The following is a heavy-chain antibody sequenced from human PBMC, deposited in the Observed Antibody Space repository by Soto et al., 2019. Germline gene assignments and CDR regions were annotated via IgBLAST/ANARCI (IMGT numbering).Heavy chain of an antibody. V-gene: IGHV2-5*01. CDR1: GFSLSTSGVG. CDR2: IYWNDDK. D-gene: IGHD3-3*01. J-gene: IGHJ5*02. Sequence: QITLKESGPTLVKPTQTLTLTCTFSGFSLSTSGVGVGWIRQPPGKALEWLALIYWNDDKRYSPSLKSRLTITKDTSKNQVVLTMTNMDPVDTATYYCARLTRFTIFGENRSWFDPWGQGTLVTVS. CDR3: ARLTRFTIFGENRSWFDP.